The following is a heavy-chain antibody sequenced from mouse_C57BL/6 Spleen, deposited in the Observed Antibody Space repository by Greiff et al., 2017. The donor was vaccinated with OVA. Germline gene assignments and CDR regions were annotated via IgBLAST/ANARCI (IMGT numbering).Heavy chain of an antibody. Sequence: QVQLQQSGPELVKPGASVKISCKASGYAFSSSWMNWVKQRPGKGLEWIGRIYPGDGDTNYNGKFKGKVTLTADKSSSTAYMQLSSLTSEDSAVYFCARSGYGSGYYAMDYWGQGTSVTVSS. D-gene: IGHD1-1*01. V-gene: IGHV1-82*01. CDR1: GYAFSSSW. CDR2: IYPGDGDT. CDR3: ARSGYGSGYYAMDY. J-gene: IGHJ4*01.